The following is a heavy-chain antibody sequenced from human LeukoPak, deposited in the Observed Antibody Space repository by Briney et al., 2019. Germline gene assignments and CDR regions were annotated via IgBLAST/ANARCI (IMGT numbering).Heavy chain of an antibody. J-gene: IGHJ6*02. CDR3: ARGRKYLIVVVPAATDGMDV. CDR1: GGSFSGYY. V-gene: IGHV4-34*01. CDR2: INHSGST. Sequence: SETLSLTCAVYGGSFSGYYWSWIRQPPGKGLEWIGEINHSGSTNYNPALKSRVTISVDTSKNQFSLKLSSVTAADTAVYYCARGRKYLIVVVPAATDGMDVWGQGTTVTVSS. D-gene: IGHD2-2*01.